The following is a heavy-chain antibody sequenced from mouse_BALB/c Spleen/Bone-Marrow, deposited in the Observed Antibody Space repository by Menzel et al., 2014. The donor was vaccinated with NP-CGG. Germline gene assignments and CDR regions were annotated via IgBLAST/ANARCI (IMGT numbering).Heavy chain of an antibody. CDR1: GFNIKDAY. V-gene: IGHV14-3*02. J-gene: IGHJ3*01. D-gene: IGHD1-3*01. CDR2: IAPGNGNT. CDR3: VRTPGEVNY. Sequence: VQLKESGAELVKPGASVKLSCTASGFNIKDAYMHWMKQRPEQGLEWIGRIAPGNGNTQYDPKFQGKATITADTSSNKRYRLLISVTSEDYAVYYCVRTPGEVNYWGQGTLVTVSA.